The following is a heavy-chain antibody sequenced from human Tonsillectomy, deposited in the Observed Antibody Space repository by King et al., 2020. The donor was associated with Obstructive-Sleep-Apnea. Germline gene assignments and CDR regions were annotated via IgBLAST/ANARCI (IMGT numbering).Heavy chain of an antibody. CDR1: GGAISSGGYY. Sequence: QLQESGPGLVKPSQTLSLTCTVSGGAISSGGYYWSWIRQHPGTGLEWIGYIYDSGNTYYNPSLKSRVTISVDTSKNQLSLKLSSMTVADTAVYYCARESLHYDILTGYSKDNWFDPWGQGTLVTVSS. CDR3: ARESLHYDILTGYSKDNWFDP. J-gene: IGHJ5*02. CDR2: IYDSGNT. V-gene: IGHV4-31*03. D-gene: IGHD3-9*01.